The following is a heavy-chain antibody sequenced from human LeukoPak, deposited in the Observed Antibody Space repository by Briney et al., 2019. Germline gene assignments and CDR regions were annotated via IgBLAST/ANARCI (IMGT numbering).Heavy chain of an antibody. D-gene: IGHD3-3*01. CDR1: GYPISSGYY. V-gene: IGHV4-38-2*01. J-gene: IGHJ4*02. CDR3: ARLITIFGVVDPFDY. CDR2: IYHSGST. Sequence: SETLSLTCAVSGYPISSGYYWGWIRQPPGKGLEWIGSIYHSGSTYYNPSLKSRVTISVDTSKNQFSLKLSSVTAADAAVYYCARLITIFGVVDPFDYWGQGTLVTVSS.